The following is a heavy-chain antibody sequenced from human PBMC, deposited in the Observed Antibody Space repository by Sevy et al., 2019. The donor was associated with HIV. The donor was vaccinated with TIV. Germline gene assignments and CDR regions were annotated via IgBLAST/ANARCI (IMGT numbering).Heavy chain of an antibody. V-gene: IGHV1-2*06. CDR1: GYTFTGYY. D-gene: IGHD3-10*01. CDR2: INPNSGGT. CDR3: ARDATGRTFDP. Sequence: ASVQVSCKASGYTFTGYYMHWVRQAPGQGLEWMGRINPNSGGTNYAQKFQGRVTMTRDTSISTAYMELGRLRSDDTAVYYCARDATGRTFDPWGQGTLVTVSS. J-gene: IGHJ5*02.